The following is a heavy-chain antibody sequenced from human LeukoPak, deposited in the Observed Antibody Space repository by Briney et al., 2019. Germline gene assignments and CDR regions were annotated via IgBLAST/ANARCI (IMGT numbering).Heavy chain of an antibody. CDR2: ISSSSSTI. CDR3: ARGGGQLLDY. J-gene: IGHJ4*02. D-gene: IGHD2-2*01. Sequence: GGSLRLSCAASGFTFSSYSMNWVRQAPGKGLEWVSYISSSSSTIYYADSVKGRFTISRDNAKNSLYLQMNSLRAEDTAVYYCARGGGQLLDYWGQGTLVTVSS. V-gene: IGHV3-48*04. CDR1: GFTFSSYS.